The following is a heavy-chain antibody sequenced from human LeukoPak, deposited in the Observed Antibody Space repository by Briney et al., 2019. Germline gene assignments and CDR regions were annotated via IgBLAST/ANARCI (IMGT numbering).Heavy chain of an antibody. V-gene: IGHV3-7*01. J-gene: IGHJ4*02. D-gene: IGHD3-10*02. Sequence: GGSLRLSCAASGFTVSGNWMSWVRQAPGKGLEWVAIIKQDGSDKYYVDSVKGRFSISRDNAENSLYLQMNSLRAEDTAVYYCTRDVHDYWGQGTLVTVSS. CDR1: GFTVSGNW. CDR3: TRDVHDY. CDR2: IKQDGSDK.